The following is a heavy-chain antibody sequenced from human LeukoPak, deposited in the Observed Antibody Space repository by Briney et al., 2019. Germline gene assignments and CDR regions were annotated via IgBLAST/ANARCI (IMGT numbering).Heavy chain of an antibody. CDR3: ARDRNIVLMVYALAYAFDT. J-gene: IGHJ3*02. D-gene: IGHD2-8*01. Sequence: GGSLRLSCAASGFTFSSYWMSWVRQAPGKGLEWVANIKQDGSEKYYVDSVKGRFTISRDNAKNSLYLQMNSLRAEDTAVYYCARDRNIVLMVYALAYAFDTWGQGTMVTVSS. CDR2: IKQDGSEK. V-gene: IGHV3-7*01. CDR1: GFTFSSYW.